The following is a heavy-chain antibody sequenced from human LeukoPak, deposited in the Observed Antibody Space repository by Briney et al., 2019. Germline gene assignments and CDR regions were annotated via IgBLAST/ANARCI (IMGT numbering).Heavy chain of an antibody. J-gene: IGHJ4*02. V-gene: IGHV1-69*05. CDR2: IIPFFGTA. CDR3: ARDIPPYYYGSGSSHSGDY. D-gene: IGHD3-10*01. CDR1: GWTFSRYA. Sequence: AVKVSCKACGWTFSRYAISWVRPAPGQGLEWMGGIIPFFGTANYAQKFQGRVTITTDESTSTAYMELSSLRSEDTAVYYCARDIPPYYYGSGSSHSGDYWGQGTLVTVSS.